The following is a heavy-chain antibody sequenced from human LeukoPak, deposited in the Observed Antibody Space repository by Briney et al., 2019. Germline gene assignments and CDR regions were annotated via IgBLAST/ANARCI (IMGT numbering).Heavy chain of an antibody. D-gene: IGHD3-22*01. CDR1: GYTFTGYY. Sequence: ASVKVSCKASGYTFTGYYMHWVRQAPGQGLEWMGIINPSGGSTSYAQKFQGRVTMTRDMSTSTVYMELSSLRSEDTAVYYCARGVGNYRYYFDCGGQGTLVTVSA. CDR2: INPSGGST. CDR3: ARGVGNYRYYFDC. V-gene: IGHV1-46*01. J-gene: IGHJ4*02.